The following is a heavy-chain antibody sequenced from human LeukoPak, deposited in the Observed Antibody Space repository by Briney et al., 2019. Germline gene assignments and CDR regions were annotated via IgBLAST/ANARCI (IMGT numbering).Heavy chain of an antibody. V-gene: IGHV1-18*01. J-gene: IGHJ3*02. D-gene: IGHD5-24*01. CDR3: TTTIDDAFDI. CDR1: GYTFTSYG. Sequence: ASVKVSCKASGYTFTSYGISWVRQAPGQGLEWMGWISVYNGNTNYAQKLQGRVTMTTDTSTSTAYMELRSLRSDDTAVYYCTTTIDDAFDIWREGTMVTVSS. CDR2: ISVYNGNT.